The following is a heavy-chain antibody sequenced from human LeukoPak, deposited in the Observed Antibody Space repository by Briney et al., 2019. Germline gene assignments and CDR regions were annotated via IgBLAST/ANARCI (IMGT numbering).Heavy chain of an antibody. Sequence: ASVKVSCKASGYTFTGYYTHWVRQAPGQGLEWMGWINPNSGGTNYAQKFQGRVTMTRDTSISTAYTELSSLKSDDTAVYYCAKEGTGIDYWGQGTLVTVSS. CDR1: GYTFTGYY. CDR2: INPNSGGT. J-gene: IGHJ4*02. CDR3: AKEGTGIDY. D-gene: IGHD3/OR15-3a*01. V-gene: IGHV1-2*02.